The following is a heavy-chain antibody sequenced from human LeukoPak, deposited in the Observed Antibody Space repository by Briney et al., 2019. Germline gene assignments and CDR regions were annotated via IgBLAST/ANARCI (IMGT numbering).Heavy chain of an antibody. CDR1: GFTFSSYA. J-gene: IGHJ3*02. CDR2: IPYDGSNK. V-gene: IGHV3-30-3*01. CDR3: ARSMVRGVMSGAFDI. D-gene: IGHD3-10*01. Sequence: GGSLRLSCAASGFTFSSYAMHWVRQAPGKGLEWVAVIPYDGSNKYYADSVKGRFTISRDNSKNTLYLQMNSLRAEDTAVYYCARSMVRGVMSGAFDIWGQGTMVTVSS.